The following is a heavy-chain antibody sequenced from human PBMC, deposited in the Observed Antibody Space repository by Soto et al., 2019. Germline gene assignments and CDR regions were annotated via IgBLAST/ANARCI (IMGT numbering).Heavy chain of an antibody. J-gene: IGHJ6*02. CDR2: IYPGDSDT. D-gene: IGHD3-16*01. CDR1: GYSFTSYW. Sequence: RGESLKISCKGSGYSFTSYWIGWVRQMPGKGLEWMGIIYPGDSDTRYSPSFQGQVTISADKSISTAYLQWSSLKASDTAMYYCAIQSGPGGDYYYGMDIWGQGTTVTVSS. CDR3: AIQSGPGGDYYYGMDI. V-gene: IGHV5-51*01.